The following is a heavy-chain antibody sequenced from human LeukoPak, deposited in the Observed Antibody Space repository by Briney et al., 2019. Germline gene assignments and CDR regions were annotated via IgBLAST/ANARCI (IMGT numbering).Heavy chain of an antibody. J-gene: IGHJ4*02. D-gene: IGHD2-21*02. CDR3: ARIVVVTAPPGD. CDR1: GYTFTNYG. CDR2: ISAYNGNT. V-gene: IGHV1-18*01. Sequence: SSVTVSYMASGYTFTNYGISWVRQAPGQGREGMGWISAYNGNTNYAQKLQGRVTMTTDTSTSTAYMELRSLRSDDTAVYYCARIVVVTAPPGDWGQGTLVTVSS.